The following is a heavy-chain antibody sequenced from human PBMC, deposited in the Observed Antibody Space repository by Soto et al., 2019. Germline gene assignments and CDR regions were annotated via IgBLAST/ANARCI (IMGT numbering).Heavy chain of an antibody. Sequence: VPLLESGGGLVQPGGSLRLSCGGSGFTFSSYAMIWVRQAPGKGLEWVSGISGNGDTTYYADSLKGRFSISRDNSKNTVYLQMNSLRAEDTAVYYCAKRSPPSDGELFGRPKDWGQGTLVTVSS. J-gene: IGHJ4*02. CDR2: ISGNGDTT. D-gene: IGHD6-6*01. CDR3: AKRSPPSDGELFGRPKD. CDR1: GFTFSSYA. V-gene: IGHV3-23*01.